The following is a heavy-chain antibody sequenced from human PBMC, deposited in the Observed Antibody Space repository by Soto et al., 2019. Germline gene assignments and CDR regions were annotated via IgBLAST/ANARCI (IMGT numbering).Heavy chain of an antibody. CDR3: ARHLYSGYDSYFDY. D-gene: IGHD5-12*01. V-gene: IGHV4-39*01. J-gene: IGHJ4*02. CDR2: IYYSGST. CDR1: GGSISSSSYY. Sequence: ETLSVTCTVSGGSISSSSYYWGWIRQPPGKGLEWIGSIYYSGSTYYNPSLKSRVTISVDTSKNQFSLKLSSVTAADTAVYYCARHLYSGYDSYFDYWGQGTLVTVSS.